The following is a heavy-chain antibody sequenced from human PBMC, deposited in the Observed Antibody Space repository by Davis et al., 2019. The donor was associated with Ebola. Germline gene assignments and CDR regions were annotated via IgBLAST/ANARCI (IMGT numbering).Heavy chain of an antibody. D-gene: IGHD6-13*01. CDR1: GYTFTSYD. J-gene: IGHJ4*02. Sequence: ASVKVSCKASGYTFTSYDINWVRQAPGQGLEWMGWMNPNSGNTGYAQKFQGRVTMTRNTSISTAYMELSSLRSEDTAVYYCAISPGYSSSWAFDYWGQGTLVTVSS. CDR2: MNPNSGNT. V-gene: IGHV1-8*01. CDR3: AISPGYSSSWAFDY.